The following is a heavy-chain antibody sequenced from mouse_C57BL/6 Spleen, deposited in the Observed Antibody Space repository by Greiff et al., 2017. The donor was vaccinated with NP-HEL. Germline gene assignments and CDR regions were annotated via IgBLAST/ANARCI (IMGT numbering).Heavy chain of an antibody. CDR3: ARDGHGTAWFAY. J-gene: IGHJ3*01. CDR1: GFTFSSYA. CDR2: ISDGGSYT. Sequence: EVKLMESGGGLVKPGGSLKLSCAASGFTFSSYAMSWVRQTPEKRLEWVATISDGGSYTYYPDNVKGRFTISRDNAKNNLYLQMSHLKSEDTAMYYCARDGHGTAWFAYWGQGTLVTVSA. V-gene: IGHV5-4*01. D-gene: IGHD2-1*01.